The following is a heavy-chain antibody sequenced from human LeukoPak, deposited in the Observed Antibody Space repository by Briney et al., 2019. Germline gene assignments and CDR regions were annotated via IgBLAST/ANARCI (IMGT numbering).Heavy chain of an antibody. D-gene: IGHD3-22*01. Sequence: GGSLRLSCAASGFTFSSYSMTWVRQAPGKGLEWVSSISSSSSYIYYADSVKGRFTISRDNAKNSLYLQMNSLRAEDTAVYYCARDLIYYDSSGYYYPFYFDYWGQGTLVTVSS. CDR2: ISSSSSYI. V-gene: IGHV3-21*01. J-gene: IGHJ4*02. CDR3: ARDLIYYDSSGYYYPFYFDY. CDR1: GFTFSSYS.